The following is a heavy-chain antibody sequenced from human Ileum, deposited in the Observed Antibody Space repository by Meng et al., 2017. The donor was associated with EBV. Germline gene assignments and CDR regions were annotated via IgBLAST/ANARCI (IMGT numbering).Heavy chain of an antibody. V-gene: IGHV4-4*02. CDR3: ARDAFQYASGIPAH. D-gene: IGHD3-16*01. Sequence: VPQEELGPRLVRASGTLSFPSISSGDSFCGSYGWSWLRQSPAKGLEWNGEVYPSGTPYYNPSLKSRVTSSFDKSRNQFSLNLIHVTAADAAVYYCARDAFQYASGIPAHWGQGTLVTVSS. J-gene: IGHJ4*02. CDR2: VYPSGTP. CDR1: GDSFCGSYG.